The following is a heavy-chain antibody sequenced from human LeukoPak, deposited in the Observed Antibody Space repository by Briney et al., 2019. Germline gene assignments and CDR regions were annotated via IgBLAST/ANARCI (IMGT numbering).Heavy chain of an antibody. Sequence: SETLSLTCTVSGGSISSYYWSWIRQPPGKGMEWVGYVYYCGSTNYNPSLKSQVTISVDTSKNQFSLKLSSVTAADTAVYYCARAARGVAPPYYYYYYYMDVWGKGTTVTVSS. CDR1: GGSISSYY. V-gene: IGHV4-59*01. D-gene: IGHD3-10*01. CDR2: VYYCGST. CDR3: ARAARGVAPPYYYYYYYMDV. J-gene: IGHJ6*03.